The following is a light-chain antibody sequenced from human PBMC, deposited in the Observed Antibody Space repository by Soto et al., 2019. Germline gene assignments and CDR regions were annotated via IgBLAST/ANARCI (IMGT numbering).Light chain of an antibody. V-gene: IGKV3-20*01. CDR1: QSVSSSY. Sequence: EIVCTRSPGTLPLSPGERATLSCRASQSVSSSYLAWYQQRPGQAPRLLIYGSATRATGIPDRFSGSGSGTEFTLTISSLQPDDFATYYCQHYNSYSEAFGQGAKVDIK. CDR2: GSA. CDR3: QHYNSYSEA. J-gene: IGKJ1*01.